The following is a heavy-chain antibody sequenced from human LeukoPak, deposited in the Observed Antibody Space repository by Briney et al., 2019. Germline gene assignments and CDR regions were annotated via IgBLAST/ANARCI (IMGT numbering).Heavy chain of an antibody. CDR2: ISGSGGST. CDR1: GFIFSHAW. J-gene: IGHJ4*02. D-gene: IGHD3-10*01. CDR3: AKDTVLLWFGELFPPYFDY. Sequence: PGGSLRLSCTASGFIFSHAWMNWVRQAPGKGLEWVSAISGSGGSTYYADSVKGRFTISRDNSKNTLYLQMNSLRAEDTAVYYCAKDTVLLWFGELFPPYFDYWGQGTLVTVSS. V-gene: IGHV3-23*01.